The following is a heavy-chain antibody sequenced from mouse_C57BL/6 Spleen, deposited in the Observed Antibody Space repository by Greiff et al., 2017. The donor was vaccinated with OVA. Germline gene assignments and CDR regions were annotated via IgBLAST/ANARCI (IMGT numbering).Heavy chain of an antibody. CDR3: ARRYGNYYAMDY. CDR1: GYTFTSYW. J-gene: IGHJ4*01. V-gene: IGHV1-64*01. CDR2: IHPNSGST. D-gene: IGHD2-1*01. Sequence: QVQLQQPGAELVKPGASVKLSCKASGYTFTSYWLHWVKQRPGQGLEWIGMIHPNSGSTNYNEKFKRKATLTVDQSSSTAYMQLSSLTSEDSAVYYGARRYGNYYAMDYWGQGTSVTVSS.